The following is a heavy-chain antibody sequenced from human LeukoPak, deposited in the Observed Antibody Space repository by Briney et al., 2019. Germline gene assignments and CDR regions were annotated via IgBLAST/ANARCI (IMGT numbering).Heavy chain of an antibody. CDR3: ASHTGYSSSWGKHNWFDP. Sequence: ASVKVSCKASGGTFSSYAISWVRQAPGQGLEWMGWISAYNGNTNYAQKLQGRVTMTTDTSTSTAYMELRSLRSDDTAVYYCASHTGYSSSWGKHNWFDPWGQGTLVTVSS. D-gene: IGHD6-13*01. CDR2: ISAYNGNT. J-gene: IGHJ5*02. CDR1: GGTFSSYA. V-gene: IGHV1-18*01.